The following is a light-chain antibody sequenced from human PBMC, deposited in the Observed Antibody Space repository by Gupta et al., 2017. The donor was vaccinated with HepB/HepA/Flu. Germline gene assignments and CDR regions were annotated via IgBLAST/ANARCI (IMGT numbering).Light chain of an antibody. Sequence: EFVLTQSPGTLSLSPGDTATLSCRASQSVSLSYLAWYQQKPGQAPRLLIYGASRRATGIPDRFSSSGSGTDFTLLISRLEPEDFAVYYCQQDGNSPSSFGQGTKLEIK. CDR2: GAS. CDR3: QQDGNSPSS. V-gene: IGKV3-20*01. J-gene: IGKJ2*01. CDR1: QSVSLSY.